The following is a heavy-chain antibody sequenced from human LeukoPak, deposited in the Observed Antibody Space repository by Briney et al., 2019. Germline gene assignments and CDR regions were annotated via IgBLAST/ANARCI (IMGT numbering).Heavy chain of an antibody. V-gene: IGHV3-23*01. J-gene: IGHJ3*02. CDR3: AKIEVDRYFDAFDI. Sequence: PGGSLRLSCAASGFTLRSYAMSWVRQAPGKGLEWVLAISGSGGSTYYADSVKGRFTISRDNSKNTLYLQMNSLRAEDTAVYYCAKIEVDRYFDAFDIWGQGTMVTVSS. CDR1: GFTLRSYA. CDR2: ISGSGGST. D-gene: IGHD1-26*01.